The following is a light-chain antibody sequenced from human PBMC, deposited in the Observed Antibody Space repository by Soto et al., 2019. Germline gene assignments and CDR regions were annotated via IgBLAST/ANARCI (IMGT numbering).Light chain of an antibody. Sequence: DIQMTQSPSSLSASVGDRVTITCRASQGISNYLAWYQQKPGKVPKLLIYAASTLQSGVPSRFSGSGSGTDFTLTITSLQPEDVATYYWQKYNSAPPAFTFGPGTKVDIK. CDR1: QGISNY. V-gene: IGKV1-27*01. CDR2: AAS. CDR3: QKYNSAPPAFT. J-gene: IGKJ3*01.